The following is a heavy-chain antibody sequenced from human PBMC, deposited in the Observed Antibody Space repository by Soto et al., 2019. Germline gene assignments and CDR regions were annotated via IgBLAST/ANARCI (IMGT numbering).Heavy chain of an antibody. CDR2: ISYDGSNK. CDR1: GFTFSSYG. Sequence: PRLSCAASGFTFSSYGMHWVRQAPGKGLEWVAVISYDGSNKYYADSVKGRFTISRDNSKNTLYLQMNSLRAEDTAVYYCAKAHQNYYYDSSGYYDYWGQGTLVTVSS. V-gene: IGHV3-30*18. J-gene: IGHJ4*02. CDR3: AKAHQNYYYDSSGYYDY. D-gene: IGHD3-22*01.